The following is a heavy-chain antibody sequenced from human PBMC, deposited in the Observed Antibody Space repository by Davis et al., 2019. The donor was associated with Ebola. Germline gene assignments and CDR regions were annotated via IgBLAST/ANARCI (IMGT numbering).Heavy chain of an antibody. CDR3: ARLAFGSTYYYYYGMDV. CDR1: GYTFTSSW. CDR2: IFPGDSDT. V-gene: IGHV5-51*01. J-gene: IGHJ6*02. D-gene: IGHD3-3*01. Sequence: GESLKISCKVSGYTFTSSWIAWVRQKPGKGLEWMGIIFPGDSDTRYSPSFQGHVTISADKSISTAYLQWSSLKASDTAMYYCARLAFGSTYYYYYGMDVWGQGTTVTVSS.